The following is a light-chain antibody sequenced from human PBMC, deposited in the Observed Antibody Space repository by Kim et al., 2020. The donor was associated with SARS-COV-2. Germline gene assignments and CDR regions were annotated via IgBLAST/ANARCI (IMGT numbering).Light chain of an antibody. Sequence: PASISCKSSQSLLQTDGKTALYWYLQKPGQPPQLLIYEVSNLFSGVSERFSGSGSGTEFTLTISRVEPDDVGFYYCMQTVQLPLTFGGGTKVDIK. CDR3: MQTVQLPLT. CDR1: QSLLQTDGKTA. CDR2: EVS. V-gene: IGKV2D-29*01. J-gene: IGKJ4*01.